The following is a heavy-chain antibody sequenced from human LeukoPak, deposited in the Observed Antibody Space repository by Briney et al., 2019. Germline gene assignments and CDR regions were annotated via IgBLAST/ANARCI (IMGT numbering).Heavy chain of an antibody. D-gene: IGHD5-18*01. CDR3: ARDGPRGYSYGYNAFDI. CDR1: GYTFTSYY. Sequence: ASVEVSCKASGYTFTSYYMHWVRQAPGQGLEWMGIINPSGGSTSYAQKFQGRVTMTRDTSTSTVYMELSSLRSEDTAVYYCARDGPRGYSYGYNAFDIWGQGTMVTVSS. V-gene: IGHV1-46*01. CDR2: INPSGGST. J-gene: IGHJ3*02.